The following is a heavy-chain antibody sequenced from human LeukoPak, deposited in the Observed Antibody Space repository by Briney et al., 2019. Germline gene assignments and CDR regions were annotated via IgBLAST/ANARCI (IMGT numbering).Heavy chain of an antibody. D-gene: IGHD3-22*01. CDR3: AKGSLYYYDSSGYSPFDY. CDR1: GFTFVSYA. J-gene: IGHJ4*02. V-gene: IGHV3-23*01. CDR2: ISGGGETI. Sequence: KPGGSLRLSCAASGFTFVSYAMSWVRQAPGKGLEWVSAISGGGETIYYADSVKGRFTISRDNAKNTLYLQMNSLRAEDTAVYYCAKGSLYYYDSSGYSPFDYWGQGTLVTVSS.